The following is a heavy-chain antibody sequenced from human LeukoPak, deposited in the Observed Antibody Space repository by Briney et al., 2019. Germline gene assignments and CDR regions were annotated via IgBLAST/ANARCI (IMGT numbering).Heavy chain of an antibody. D-gene: IGHD2-15*01. CDR1: GYTFTSYD. J-gene: IGHJ4*02. CDR2: MNPNSGNT. Sequence: ASVKVSCKASGYTFTSYDINWVRQATGQGLEWMGWMNPNSGNTGYAQKFQGRVTMTRDTSISTAYMELSRLRSDDTAVYYYARDYCSGGSCSVFDYWGQGTLVTVSS. V-gene: IGHV1-8*01. CDR3: ARDYCSGGSCSVFDY.